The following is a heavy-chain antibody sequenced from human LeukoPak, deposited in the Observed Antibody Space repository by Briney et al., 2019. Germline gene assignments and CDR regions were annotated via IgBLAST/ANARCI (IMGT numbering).Heavy chain of an antibody. J-gene: IGHJ6*03. CDR1: GFTFSSYA. Sequence: GGSLRLSCAASGFTFSSYAMHWVRQAPGKGLEWVAVIWYDGSNKYYADSVKGRFTISRDNSKNTLYLQMNSLRAEDTAVYYCAKGSWELRVGRDYYYMDVWGKGTTVTVSS. CDR3: AKGSWELRVGRDYYYMDV. D-gene: IGHD1-26*01. CDR2: IWYDGSNK. V-gene: IGHV3-33*06.